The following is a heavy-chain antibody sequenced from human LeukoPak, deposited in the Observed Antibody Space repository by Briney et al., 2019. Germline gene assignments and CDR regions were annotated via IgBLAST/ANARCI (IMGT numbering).Heavy chain of an antibody. V-gene: IGHV4-34*01. D-gene: IGHD3-16*01. J-gene: IGHJ6*02. CDR1: GGSFSGYY. CDR2: INHSGST. Sequence: SETLSLTCAVYGGSFSGYYWSWIRQPPGKGLEWIGEINHSGSTNYNPSLKSRVTISVDTSKNQFSLKLSSVTAADTAVYYCAREVRPSLDSWGVYYYYGMDVWGQGTTVTVSS. CDR3: AREVRPSLDSWGVYYYYGMDV.